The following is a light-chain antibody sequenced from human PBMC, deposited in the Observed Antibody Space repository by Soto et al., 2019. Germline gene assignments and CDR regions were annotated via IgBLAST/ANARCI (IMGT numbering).Light chain of an antibody. CDR3: QQYGSSPFIT. V-gene: IGKV3-20*01. J-gene: IGKJ5*01. CDR2: GAS. Sequence: EIVLTQSPGTLSLSPGERATLSCRASQSVSSSYLAWYQQKPGQTPRLLIYGASIRATGIPDRFSGSGSVTDFTLTISRLEPEDFAVYYCQQYGSSPFITFGQGTRLEIK. CDR1: QSVSSSY.